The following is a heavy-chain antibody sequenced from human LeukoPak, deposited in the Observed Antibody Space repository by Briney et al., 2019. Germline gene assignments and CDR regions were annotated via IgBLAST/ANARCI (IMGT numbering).Heavy chain of an antibody. V-gene: IGHV3-23*01. Sequence: GGSLRLSCAASGFTFSSYAMSWVRQAPGKGLEWVSSISAGGVITYYADSVKGRFTISRDNSKNTLYLEMTSLRAEDTALYYCAKNVLGIHSSGSLFDYWGQGTLVTVSS. D-gene: IGHD3-22*01. J-gene: IGHJ4*02. CDR3: AKNVLGIHSSGSLFDY. CDR2: ISAGGVIT. CDR1: GFTFSSYA.